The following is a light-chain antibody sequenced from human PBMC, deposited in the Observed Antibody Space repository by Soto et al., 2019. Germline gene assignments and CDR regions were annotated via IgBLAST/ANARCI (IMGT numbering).Light chain of an antibody. CDR1: QTVSTY. CDR2: GVS. CDR3: QQRYNWLT. Sequence: EIVLTQSPGTLSVSPGERATLSCRARQTVSTYLSWYQHKPGQAPRLLIDGVSNRATGIPARFSGSGSGTDFTLTISSLEPEDSAVYYCQQRYNWLTFGGGTKVDIK. V-gene: IGKV3-11*01. J-gene: IGKJ4*01.